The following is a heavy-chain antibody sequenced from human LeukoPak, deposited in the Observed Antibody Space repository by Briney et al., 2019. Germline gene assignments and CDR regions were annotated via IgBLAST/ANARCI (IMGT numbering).Heavy chain of an antibody. CDR3: ARVGNLGGYGYYDY. V-gene: IGHV1-8*02. J-gene: IGHJ4*02. D-gene: IGHD6-25*01. Sequence: GASVKVSCKASGYTFTSYDINWVRQATGQGLEWMGWMNPNSGSTSYAQKFQGRVTMTRDTSTSTVYMELSSLRSEDTAVYYCARVGNLGGYGYYDYWGQGTLVTVSS. CDR2: MNPNSGST. CDR1: GYTFTSYD.